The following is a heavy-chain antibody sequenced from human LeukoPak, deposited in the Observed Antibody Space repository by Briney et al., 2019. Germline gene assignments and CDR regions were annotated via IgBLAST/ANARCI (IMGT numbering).Heavy chain of an antibody. J-gene: IGHJ6*02. V-gene: IGHV4-39*07. Sequence: SQTLSLTCTVSGDSISSGGYYWSWIRQPPGKGLEWIGSIYYSGSTYYNPSLKSRVTISVDTSKNQFSLKLSSVTAADTAVYYCARGLRVRTYYYYGMDVWGQGTTVTVSS. CDR3: ARGLRVRTYYYYGMDV. CDR1: GDSISSGGYY. D-gene: IGHD3-10*01. CDR2: IYYSGST.